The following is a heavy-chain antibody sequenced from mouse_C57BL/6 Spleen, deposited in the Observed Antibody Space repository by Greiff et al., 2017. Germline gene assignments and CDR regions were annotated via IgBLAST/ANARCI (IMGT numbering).Heavy chain of an antibody. CDR3: ARSRCYSNRPGAMDY. CDR1: GYTFTSYG. CDR2: IYPRSGNT. J-gene: IGHJ4*01. V-gene: IGHV1-81*01. Sequence: VQLQQSGAELARPGASVKLSCKASGYTFTSYGISWVKQRTGQGLEWIGEIYPRSGNTYYNEKFKGKATLTADKSSSTAYMELRSLTSEDSAVYVCARSRCYSNRPGAMDYWGQGTSVTVSS. D-gene: IGHD2-5*01.